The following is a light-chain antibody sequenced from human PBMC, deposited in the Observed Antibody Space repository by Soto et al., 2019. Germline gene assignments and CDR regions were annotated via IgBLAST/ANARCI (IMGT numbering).Light chain of an antibody. Sequence: QSVLTQPASVSGSPGQSITISCTGTSSDVGSYNLVSWYQQHPGKAPKFVIYEGTKRPSGVSNRFSGSKSGNTASLIISGLQAEDEADYYCSSYAGSWVFGGGTKLTVL. J-gene: IGLJ3*02. CDR1: SSDVGSYNL. CDR3: SSYAGSWV. V-gene: IGLV2-23*01. CDR2: EGT.